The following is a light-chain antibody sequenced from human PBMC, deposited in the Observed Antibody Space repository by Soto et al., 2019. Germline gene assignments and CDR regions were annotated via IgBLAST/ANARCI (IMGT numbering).Light chain of an antibody. CDR3: QQLRLYPST. Sequence: IQLTQSPSSLSASVGDRVTITCRASRDIAIFLAWYQQTPGEAPKLLIYAASTLYGGVPSRFSGRGSETDFALTITSLQAEDFATYYCQQLRLYPSTFGGGTKGDIK. CDR1: RDIAIF. CDR2: AAS. V-gene: IGKV1-9*01. J-gene: IGKJ4*01.